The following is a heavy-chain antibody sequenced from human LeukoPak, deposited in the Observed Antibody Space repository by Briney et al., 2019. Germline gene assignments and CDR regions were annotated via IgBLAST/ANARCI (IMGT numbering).Heavy chain of an antibody. J-gene: IGHJ4*02. CDR3: VKDPVYGYSSSWYSGWDY. CDR2: VYSDDST. Sequence: GGSLRLSCAASGFTVSDSYMSWVRQAPGKGLEWISVVYSDDSTYYADSVLGRFTVSRDNSKNTMYLQMNSLRAGDTAVYYCVKDPVYGYSSSWYSGWDYWGQGTLVTVSS. D-gene: IGHD6-13*01. CDR1: GFTVSDSY. V-gene: IGHV3-53*01.